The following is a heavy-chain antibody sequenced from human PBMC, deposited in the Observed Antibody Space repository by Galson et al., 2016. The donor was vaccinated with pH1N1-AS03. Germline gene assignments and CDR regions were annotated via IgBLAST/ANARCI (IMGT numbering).Heavy chain of an antibody. V-gene: IGHV1-3*01. CDR2: INAGNGNT. CDR3: ARDRSSGYDLFDYYYGMDV. CDR1: GYTFTSYA. D-gene: IGHD5-12*01. Sequence: SVKVSCKASGYTFTSYAMHWVRQAPGQRLEWMGWINAGNGNTKYSQKFQGRVTITRDTSASTAYMELSSLRSEDKAEYYCARDRSSGYDLFDYYYGMDVWGQGTTVTVSS. J-gene: IGHJ6*02.